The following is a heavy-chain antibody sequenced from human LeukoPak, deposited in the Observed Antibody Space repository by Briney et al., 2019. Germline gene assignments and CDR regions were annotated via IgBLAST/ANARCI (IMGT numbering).Heavy chain of an antibody. Sequence: GGSLRLSCAASGFTFSSYSMNWVRQAPGKGLEWVSYISSSSSTIYYADSVKGRFTISRDISKNAVYLQMNSLGAEDTAVYYCARDSYGDANFDSWGQGTLVTVSS. V-gene: IGHV3-48*01. J-gene: IGHJ4*02. CDR1: GFTFSSYS. CDR2: ISSSSSTI. CDR3: ARDSYGDANFDS. D-gene: IGHD4-17*01.